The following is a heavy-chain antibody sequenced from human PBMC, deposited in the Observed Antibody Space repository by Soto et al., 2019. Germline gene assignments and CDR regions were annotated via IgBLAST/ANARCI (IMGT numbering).Heavy chain of an antibody. V-gene: IGHV3-23*01. CDR3: AKWYGGYVSHFDY. Sequence: EVQLLESGGGLVQPGGSLRLSCAASGFTFSSYAMSWVRQAPGTGLEWVSAISGSGGSTYYADSVKGRFTISRDNSKNTLYLQMNSLRAEDTAVYYCAKWYGGYVSHFDYWGQGTLVTVSS. J-gene: IGHJ4*02. D-gene: IGHD5-12*01. CDR1: GFTFSSYA. CDR2: ISGSGGST.